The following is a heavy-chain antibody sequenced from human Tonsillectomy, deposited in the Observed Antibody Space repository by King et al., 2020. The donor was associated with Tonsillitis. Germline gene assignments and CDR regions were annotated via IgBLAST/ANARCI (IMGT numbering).Heavy chain of an antibody. CDR2: IYYSGST. CDR3: ARVVVVATNGYFDL. D-gene: IGHD2-15*01. J-gene: IGHJ2*01. Sequence: QLQESGPGLVKPSETLSLTCTVSGGSISSYYWSWIRQPPGKGLEWIGYIYYSGSTNYNPSLKSRVTISVDTSKNQFSLKLSSVTAADTAVYYCARVVVVATNGYFDLWGRGTLVTVPS. V-gene: IGHV4-59*08. CDR1: GGSISSYY.